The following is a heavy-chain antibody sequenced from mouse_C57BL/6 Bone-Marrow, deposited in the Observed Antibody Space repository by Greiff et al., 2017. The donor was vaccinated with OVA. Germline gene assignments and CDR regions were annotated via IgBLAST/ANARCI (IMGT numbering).Heavy chain of an antibody. CDR2: INPDSSTI. V-gene: IGHV4-1*01. J-gene: IGHJ2*01. CDR3: ALITTVVASYYFDY. D-gene: IGHD1-1*01. Sequence: DVQLQESGGGLVQPGGSLKLSCAASGIDFSRYWMSWVRRAPGKGLEWIGEINPDSSTINYAPSLKDKFIISRDNAKNTLYLQMSKVRSEDTALYYCALITTVVASYYFDYWGQGTTLTVSS. CDR1: GIDFSRYW.